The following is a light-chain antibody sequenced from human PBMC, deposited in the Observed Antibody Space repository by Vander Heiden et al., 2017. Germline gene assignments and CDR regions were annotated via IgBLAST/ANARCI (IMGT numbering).Light chain of an antibody. V-gene: IGLV2-23*02. Sequence: QSALTQPASVSGTLGQSITISCTGTSSDVGSYNLVSWYQQHPGKATKLMIYEVIKRPSGVSNRFSGSKSGNTASLTISGLQAEDEADYYCCSYAGSSTYVFGTGTKVTVL. CDR1: SSDVGSYNL. CDR2: EVI. CDR3: CSYAGSSTYV. J-gene: IGLJ1*01.